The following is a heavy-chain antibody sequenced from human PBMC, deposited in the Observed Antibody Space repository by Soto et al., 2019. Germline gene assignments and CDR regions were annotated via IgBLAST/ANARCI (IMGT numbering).Heavy chain of an antibody. Sequence: QVQLVQSGAEVKKPGASVKVSCKAFGYNFMRYGFTWVRQAPGQGLEWMGWINVDNGETKYPQKIQGRVTMTTDTSTSTVYMELRSLTSDDTAVYYCARWISGGYSDWFDPWGHGTLVTVSS. J-gene: IGHJ5*02. D-gene: IGHD1-26*01. CDR3: ARWISGGYSDWFDP. CDR2: INVDNGET. CDR1: GYNFMRYG. V-gene: IGHV1-18*04.